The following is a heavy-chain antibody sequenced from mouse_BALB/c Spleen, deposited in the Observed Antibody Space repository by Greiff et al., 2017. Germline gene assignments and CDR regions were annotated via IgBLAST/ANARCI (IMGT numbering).Heavy chain of an antibody. CDR1: GFTFSSYG. Sequence: EVQGVESGGGLVQPGGSLKLSCAASGFTFSSYGMSWVRQTPDKRLELVATINSNGGSTYYPDSVKGRFTISRDNAKNTLYLQMSSLKSEDTAMYYCAGTVYYYAMDYWGQGTSVTVSS. V-gene: IGHV5-6-3*01. CDR2: INSNGGST. J-gene: IGHJ4*01. CDR3: AGTVYYYAMDY.